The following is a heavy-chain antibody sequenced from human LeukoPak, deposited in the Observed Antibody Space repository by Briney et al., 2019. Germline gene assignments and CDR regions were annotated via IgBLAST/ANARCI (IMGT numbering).Heavy chain of an antibody. CDR2: IYYSGST. V-gene: IGHV4-59*11. D-gene: IGHD2-8*01. CDR3: ARGLVYDY. Sequence: SETLSLTCTVSGGSISSHYWSWIRQPPGKGLEWIGYIYYSGSTNYNPSLKSRVTISVDTSKNQFSLKLSSVTAADTAVYYCARGLVYDYRGQGTLVTVSS. J-gene: IGHJ4*02. CDR1: GGSISSHY.